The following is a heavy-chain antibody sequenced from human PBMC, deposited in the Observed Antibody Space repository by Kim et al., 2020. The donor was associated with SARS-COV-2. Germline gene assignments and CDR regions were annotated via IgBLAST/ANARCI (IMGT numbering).Heavy chain of an antibody. CDR1: GGSLSGYY. D-gene: IGHD3-16*01. J-gene: IGHJ5*02. Sequence: SETLSLTCAIYGGSLSGYYWTWMRQPPGKGLEWIGEVHNIGGPKYHPSLKSRVTISEDTSRNQVSLWLTSVTAADTAIYFCVRGLPAWGGFDPWGQGTLVIVSS. CDR2: VHNIGGP. CDR3: VRGLPAWGGFDP. V-gene: IGHV4-34*01.